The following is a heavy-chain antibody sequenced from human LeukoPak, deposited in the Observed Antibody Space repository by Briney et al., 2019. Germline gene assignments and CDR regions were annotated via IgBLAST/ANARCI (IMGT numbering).Heavy chain of an antibody. CDR1: GGSISSYY. J-gene: IGHJ4*02. Sequence: SETLSLTCTVSGGSISSYYWSWLRQPPGKGLEWIGYIYYSGSTNYNPSLKSRVTISVDTSKNQFSLKLSSVTAADTAVYYCARSYHLGNFDYWGQGTLVTVSS. CDR2: IYYSGST. CDR3: ARSYHLGNFDY. D-gene: IGHD1-26*01. V-gene: IGHV4-59*01.